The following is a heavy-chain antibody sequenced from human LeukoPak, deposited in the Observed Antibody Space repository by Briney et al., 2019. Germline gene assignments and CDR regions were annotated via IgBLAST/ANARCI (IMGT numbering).Heavy chain of an antibody. CDR1: GFTFSSYA. D-gene: IGHD4-17*01. V-gene: IGHV3-30-3*01. Sequence: GGSLRLSCAASGFTFSSYAMRWVRQAPGKGLEWVAVISYDGSNKYYADSVKGRFTISRDNSKNTLYLQMNSLRAEDTAVYYCARESRSYGGNTIFDYWGQGTLVTVSS. CDR2: ISYDGSNK. CDR3: ARESRSYGGNTIFDY. J-gene: IGHJ4*02.